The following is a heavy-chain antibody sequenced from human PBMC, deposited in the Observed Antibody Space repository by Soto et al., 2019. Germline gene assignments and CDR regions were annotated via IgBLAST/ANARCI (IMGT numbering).Heavy chain of an antibody. J-gene: IGHJ4*02. V-gene: IGHV3-48*02. Sequence: PGGSLRLSCAASGFTFSRYSMNWVRQAPGKGLEWVSYISESSTTIYYADSVKGRFTISRDNAKNSLYLQMNSLRDEDTAVYYCARDYYDSSGYYTFDYWGQGTLVTVS. CDR1: GFTFSRYS. CDR3: ARDYYDSSGYYTFDY. CDR2: ISESSTTI. D-gene: IGHD3-22*01.